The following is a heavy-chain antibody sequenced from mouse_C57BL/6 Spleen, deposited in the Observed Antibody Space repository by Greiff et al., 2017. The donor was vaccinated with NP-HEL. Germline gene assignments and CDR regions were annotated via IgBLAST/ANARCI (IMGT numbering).Heavy chain of an antibody. D-gene: IGHD1-1*01. CDR3: ARAESYYYGSSYRFAY. Sequence: QVQLQQSGPELVKPGASVKISCKASGYAFSSSWMNWVKQRPGKGLEWIGRIYPGDGDTNYNGKFKGKATLTADKSSSTAYMQLSSLTSEDSAVYFCARAESYYYGSSYRFAYWGQGTLVTVSA. CDR2: IYPGDGDT. CDR1: GYAFSSSW. J-gene: IGHJ3*01. V-gene: IGHV1-82*01.